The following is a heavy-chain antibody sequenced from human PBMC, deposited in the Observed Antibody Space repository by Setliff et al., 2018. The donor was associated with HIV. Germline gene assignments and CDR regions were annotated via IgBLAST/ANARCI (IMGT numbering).Heavy chain of an antibody. CDR2: IWPSGTS. J-gene: IGHJ3*02. CDR1: GDSITGSFY. Sequence: PSETLSLTCGVSGDSITGSFYWAWIRQPPGKGLEWIANIYPSGSIWPSGTSNYNPSLKGRVTISLDMSQNQFSLKVNSVTAADTAIYYCATFSPRDAFDIWGQGTMVTVSS. CDR3: ATFSPRDAFDI. D-gene: IGHD3-16*01. V-gene: IGHV4-38-2*01.